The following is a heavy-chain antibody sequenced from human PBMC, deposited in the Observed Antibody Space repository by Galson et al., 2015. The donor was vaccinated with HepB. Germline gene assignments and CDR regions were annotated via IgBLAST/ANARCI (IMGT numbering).Heavy chain of an antibody. CDR3: ARALYDGGGYYFWHFDL. CDR2: INAAGDT. Sequence: SLRLSCAASGFTLSGHDMHWVRQATGKGLEWVSAINAAGDTFYPDSVKGRFTISREDAKNYLYLQMNSLRAGDTGVYYCARALYDGGGYYFWHFDLWGRGTLVTVSS. J-gene: IGHJ2*01. V-gene: IGHV3-13*01. D-gene: IGHD3-22*01. CDR1: GFTLSGHD.